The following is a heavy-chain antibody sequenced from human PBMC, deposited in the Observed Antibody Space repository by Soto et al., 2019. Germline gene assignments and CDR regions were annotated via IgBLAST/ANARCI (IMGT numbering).Heavy chain of an antibody. CDR1: GYTFTTYY. CDR2: INPSGGST. D-gene: IGHD2-15*01. Sequence: QVQLVQSGAEVKKPGASVKGSCKASGYTFTTYYMHWVRQAPGQGLEWMGIINPSGGSTSYAQKFQGRVTMTRDTSTSTVYMELSSLRSEDTAVYYCARVYCSGGSCYGIDYWGQGTLVTVSS. V-gene: IGHV1-46*01. CDR3: ARVYCSGGSCYGIDY. J-gene: IGHJ4*02.